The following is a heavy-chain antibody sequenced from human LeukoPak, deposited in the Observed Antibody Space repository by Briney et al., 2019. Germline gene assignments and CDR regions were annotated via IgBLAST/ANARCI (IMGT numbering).Heavy chain of an antibody. D-gene: IGHD2-2*01. CDR3: ARGPVGTADGWDWFDP. CDR2: IYYSGST. J-gene: IGHJ5*02. V-gene: IGHV4-59*01. CDR1: GGSISSDY. Sequence: SETLSLTCTVSGGSISSDYWSWLRQPPGKGLEWIGYIYYSGSTNYNPSLKSRVTISVDSSKNLFSLKLSSVTAADTAVYWCARGPVGTADGWDWFDPWGQGTLVTVSS.